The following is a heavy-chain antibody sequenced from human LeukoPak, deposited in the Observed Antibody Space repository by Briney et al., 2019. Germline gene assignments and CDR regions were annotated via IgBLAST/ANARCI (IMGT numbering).Heavy chain of an antibody. J-gene: IGHJ4*02. CDR1: GFTFNSYW. Sequence: GGSLRLSCAASGFTFNSYWMNWVRQAPGKGLEWVANINLDGSEKYYVDSVKGRFTISRDNAKNSLYLQMNSLRAEDTAVYYCASSKGFDYWGQGTLVTVSS. CDR2: INLDGSEK. V-gene: IGHV3-7*01. CDR3: ASSKGFDY.